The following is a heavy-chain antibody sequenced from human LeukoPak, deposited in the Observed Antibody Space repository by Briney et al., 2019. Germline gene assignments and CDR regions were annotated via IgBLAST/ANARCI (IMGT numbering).Heavy chain of an antibody. D-gene: IGHD3-10*01. CDR1: GEFFSAYY. Sequence: KSSETLSLTCDIYGEFFSAYYWSWIRQPPGKGLEWIGDINHSGITKYNPSLKSRATLLIDTSKSHFSLKVNSVTAADTAVYYCARLPLGAFGEVLNFDLWGQGTVVTVSS. J-gene: IGHJ4*02. CDR2: INHSGIT. V-gene: IGHV4-34*01. CDR3: ARLPLGAFGEVLNFDL.